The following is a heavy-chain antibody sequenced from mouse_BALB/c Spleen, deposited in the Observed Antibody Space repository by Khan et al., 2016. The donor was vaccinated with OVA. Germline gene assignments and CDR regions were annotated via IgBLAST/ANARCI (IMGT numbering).Heavy chain of an antibody. CDR3: ARLGNYGQQAN. CDR2: INPGSSTI. J-gene: IGHJ3*01. V-gene: IGHV4-2*02. CDR1: GFDFSRYW. Sequence: EVKLLESGGGLVQPGGSLILSCAASGFDFSRYWMSWARQAPGKGQEWIGEINPGSSTINYTPSLKDKFIISRDNAKNTLYLQMRKVRSEDTALYFCARLGNYGQQANWGQGTLVTVSA. D-gene: IGHD1-2*01.